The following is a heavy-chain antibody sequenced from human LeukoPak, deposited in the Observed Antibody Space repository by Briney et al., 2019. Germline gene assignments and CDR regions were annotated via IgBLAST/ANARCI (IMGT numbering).Heavy chain of an antibody. CDR3: ARLATYGDYSD. CDR2: IYYRGST. J-gene: IGHJ4*02. CDR1: GGSISSYY. D-gene: IGHD4-17*01. Sequence: PSETLSLTCTVSGGSISSYYWSWIRQPPGKGPEWIGYIYYRGSTNYNPSLKSRVSMSIDTSKNQFSLRLSSVTAADTAVYYCARLATYGDYSDWGQGTLVTVSS. V-gene: IGHV4-59*08.